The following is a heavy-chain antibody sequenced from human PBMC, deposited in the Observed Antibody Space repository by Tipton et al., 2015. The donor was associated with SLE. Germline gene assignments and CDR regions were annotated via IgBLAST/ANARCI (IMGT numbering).Heavy chain of an antibody. CDR3: ARRPLTTDEAFDV. D-gene: IGHD4-17*01. CDR2: IDYSGNT. CDR1: GASMNTHY. V-gene: IGHV4-59*11. Sequence: TLSLTCTVSGASMNTHYWSWIRLLPGKGLEWIGSIDYSGNTNSNPSLKSRVTISQDTSKNQFSLRMNPATAADTALYYCARRPLTTDEAFDVWGPGTMVTVS. J-gene: IGHJ3*01.